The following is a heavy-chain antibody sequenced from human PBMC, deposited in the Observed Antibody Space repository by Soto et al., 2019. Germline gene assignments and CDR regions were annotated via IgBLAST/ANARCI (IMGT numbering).Heavy chain of an antibody. Sequence: SVKVSCKASGGTFSSYAISWVRQAPGQGLEWMGGIIPIFGTANYAQKFQGRVTITADESTSTAYMELSSLRSEDTAVYYCARDDRTYYDFWSGRNDYYYGMDVWGQGTTVTVSS. V-gene: IGHV1-69*13. CDR2: IIPIFGTA. J-gene: IGHJ6*02. CDR3: ARDDRTYYDFWSGRNDYYYGMDV. D-gene: IGHD3-3*01. CDR1: GGTFSSYA.